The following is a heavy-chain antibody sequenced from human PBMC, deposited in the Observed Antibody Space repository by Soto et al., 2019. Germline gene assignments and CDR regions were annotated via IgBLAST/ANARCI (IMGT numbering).Heavy chain of an antibody. Sequence: ASVKVSCKASGYTFTSYYMHWVRQAPGQGLEWMGIINPSGGSTSYAQKFQGRVTMTRDTSTSTVYMELSSLRSEDTAVYYCARGLEFCSGGSCYFDYWGQGTLVTVSS. D-gene: IGHD2-15*01. CDR3: ARGLEFCSGGSCYFDY. J-gene: IGHJ4*02. CDR1: GYTFTSYY. CDR2: INPSGGST. V-gene: IGHV1-46*01.